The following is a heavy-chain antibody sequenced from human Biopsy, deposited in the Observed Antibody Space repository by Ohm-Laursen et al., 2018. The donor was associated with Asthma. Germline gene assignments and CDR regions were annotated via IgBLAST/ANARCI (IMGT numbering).Heavy chain of an antibody. D-gene: IGHD6-6*01. CDR3: ARAVSSSSYWYFDL. Sequence: GTLSLTCTVSGDAMSTSGSYWGWIRQSPGKGLEWIGSIYYSGRTYYNPSLEGRVTISADTSKNLFSLKVTSVTAADTAVYYCARAVSSSSYWYFDLWGRGDLVTVSS. V-gene: IGHV4-39*02. CDR1: GDAMSTSGSY. J-gene: IGHJ2*01. CDR2: IYYSGRT.